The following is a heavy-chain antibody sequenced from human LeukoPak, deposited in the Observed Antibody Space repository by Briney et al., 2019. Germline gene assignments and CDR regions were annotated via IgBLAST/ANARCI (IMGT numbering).Heavy chain of an antibody. J-gene: IGHJ4*02. CDR1: GGTFSSYA. V-gene: IGHV1-69*13. Sequence: ASVKVSCKASGGTFSSYAISWVRQAPGQGLEWMGGIIPIFGTANYAQKFQGRVTITADESTSTAYMELSSLRSEDTAVYYCAISGSPPAYTDYWGQGILVTVSS. D-gene: IGHD1-26*01. CDR2: IIPIFGTA. CDR3: AISGSPPAYTDY.